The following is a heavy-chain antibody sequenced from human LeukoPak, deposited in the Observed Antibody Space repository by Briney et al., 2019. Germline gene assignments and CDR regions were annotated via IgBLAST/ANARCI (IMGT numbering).Heavy chain of an antibody. V-gene: IGHV3-23*01. CDR3: AEGGVRPYFDY. D-gene: IGHD6-25*01. CDR1: GFTFSSYG. J-gene: IGHJ4*02. Sequence: GGSLRLSCAASGFTFSSYGMSWVRQAPGKGLEWVSAISGSGGSTYYADSVKGRFTISRDNSKNTLYLQMNSLRAEDTAVYYCAEGGVRPYFDYWGQGILVTVSS. CDR2: ISGSGGST.